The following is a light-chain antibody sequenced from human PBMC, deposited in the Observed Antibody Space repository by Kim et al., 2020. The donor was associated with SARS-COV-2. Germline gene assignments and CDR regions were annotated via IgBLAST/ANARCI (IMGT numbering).Light chain of an antibody. V-gene: IGKV3-11*01. Sequence: EIVLTQSPATLSLSPGEGATLSCRASQSVSTHLAWYQQKPGQSPRLLIYDASIRATGIPARFSGSGSGTDLTLTISSLEREDFAVYYCQQLSDLPTFGPGTRLESK. CDR2: DAS. J-gene: IGKJ5*01. CDR1: QSVSTH. CDR3: QQLSDLPT.